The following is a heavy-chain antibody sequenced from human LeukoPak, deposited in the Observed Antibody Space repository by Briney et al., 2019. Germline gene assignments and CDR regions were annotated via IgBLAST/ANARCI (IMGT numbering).Heavy chain of an antibody. CDR1: GFTFSSYA. CDR3: AKELMTTVPHVLDY. Sequence: GRSLRLSCAASGFTFSSYAMHWVRQAPGKGLEWVAVISYDGSNKYYADSVKGRFTISRDNSKNTLYLQMNSLRAEDTAVYYCAKELMTTVPHVLDYWGQGTLVTVSS. V-gene: IGHV3-30*04. CDR2: ISYDGSNK. J-gene: IGHJ4*02. D-gene: IGHD4-17*01.